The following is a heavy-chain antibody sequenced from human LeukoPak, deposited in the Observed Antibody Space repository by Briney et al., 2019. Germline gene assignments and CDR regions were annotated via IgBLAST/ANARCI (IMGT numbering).Heavy chain of an antibody. J-gene: IGHJ4*02. CDR3: ARGDVRKYYYDSSGYHKFDY. CDR1: GGSFSGYY. Sequence: SETLSLTCAAYGGSFSGYYWSWIRQPPGKGLEWIGEINHSGSTNYNPSLKSRVTISVDASKNQFSLKLSSVTAADTAVYYCARGDVRKYYYDSSGYHKFDYWGQGTLVTVSS. CDR2: INHSGST. D-gene: IGHD3-22*01. V-gene: IGHV4-34*01.